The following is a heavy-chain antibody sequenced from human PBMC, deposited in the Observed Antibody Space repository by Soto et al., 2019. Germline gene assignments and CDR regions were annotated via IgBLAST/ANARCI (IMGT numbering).Heavy chain of an antibody. V-gene: IGHV3-15*07. CDR2: IKSKTDGGTT. Sequence: GGSLRLSCAASGFTFSNAWMNWVRQAPGKGLEWVGRIKSKTDGGTTDYAAPVKGRFTISRDDSKNTLYLQMNSLKTEDTAVYYCTTYHDSSGSPSTPPTVITPFFYYWGQGTLVTVSS. D-gene: IGHD3-22*01. CDR3: TTYHDSSGSPSTPPTVITPFFYY. J-gene: IGHJ4*02. CDR1: GFTFSNAW.